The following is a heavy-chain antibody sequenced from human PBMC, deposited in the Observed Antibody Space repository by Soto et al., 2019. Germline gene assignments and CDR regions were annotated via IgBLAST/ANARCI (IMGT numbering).Heavy chain of an antibody. CDR3: ASTIAAAGTRYDY. Sequence: GGSLRLSCAASGFTFSSYAMSWVRQAPGKGLEWVSAISGSGGSTYYADSVKGRFTISRDNAKNTLYLQMNSLRAEDTAVYYCASTIAAAGTRYDYWGQGTLVTVSS. J-gene: IGHJ4*02. CDR1: GFTFSSYA. CDR2: ISGSGGST. V-gene: IGHV3-23*01. D-gene: IGHD6-13*01.